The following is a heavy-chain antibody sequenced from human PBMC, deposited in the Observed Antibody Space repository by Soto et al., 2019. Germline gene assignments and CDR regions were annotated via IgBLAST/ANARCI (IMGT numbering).Heavy chain of an antibody. Sequence: GSLRLSGAASGFTFSSYSMNWVRQAPGKGLEWVSSISSSSSYIYYADSVKGRFTISRDNAKNSLYLQMNSLRAEDTAVYYCARANWNILHNWFDPWGQGTLVTVSS. D-gene: IGHD1-20*01. J-gene: IGHJ5*02. CDR3: ARANWNILHNWFDP. V-gene: IGHV3-21*01. CDR1: GFTFSSYS. CDR2: ISSSSSYI.